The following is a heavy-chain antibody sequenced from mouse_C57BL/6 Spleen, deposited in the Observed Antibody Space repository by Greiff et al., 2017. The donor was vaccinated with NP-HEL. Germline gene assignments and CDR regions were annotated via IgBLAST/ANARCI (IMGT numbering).Heavy chain of an antibody. CDR1: GYTFTSYW. CDR2: INPSSGYP. V-gene: IGHV1-7*01. CDR3: AREGNGGFAY. J-gene: IGHJ3*01. Sequence: QVQLQQSGAELAKPGASVKLSCKASGYTFTSYWMHWVKQRPGQGLEWIGYINPSSGYPKYNQKFKDKATLTEDKSSSTAYMQLSSLTYEDSAVYYCAREGNGGFAYWGQGTLVTVSA.